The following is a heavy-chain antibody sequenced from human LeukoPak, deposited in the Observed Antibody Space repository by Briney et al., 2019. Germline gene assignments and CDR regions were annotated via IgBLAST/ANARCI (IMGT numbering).Heavy chain of an antibody. CDR3: ARVVPDGYSDY. V-gene: IGHV4-59*01. CDR2: VYYSGST. Sequence: KPSETLSLTCTVSGGSISYYYWSWIRQPPGKGLEWIGYVYYSGSTKYNPSLTSRLTISVDTSMNQFSLKLSSVTAADTAVYYCARVVPDGYSDYWGQGTLVTASS. J-gene: IGHJ4*02. CDR1: GGSISYYY. D-gene: IGHD5-24*01.